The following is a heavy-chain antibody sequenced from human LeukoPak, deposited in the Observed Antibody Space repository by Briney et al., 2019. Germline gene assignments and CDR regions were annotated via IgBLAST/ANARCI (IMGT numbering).Heavy chain of an antibody. CDR1: GFTFSGYD. CDR3: VTEVSGSFPT. J-gene: IGHJ4*02. V-gene: IGHV3-48*03. Sequence: GGSLRLSCVASGFTFSGYDMVWVRQAPGKGLEWVSYISASGSARSYADSVKGRFAISRDNAENSLYLQMNSLRVEDTAVYYCVTEVSGSFPTWGQGTLVTVSS. D-gene: IGHD1-26*01. CDR2: ISASGSAR.